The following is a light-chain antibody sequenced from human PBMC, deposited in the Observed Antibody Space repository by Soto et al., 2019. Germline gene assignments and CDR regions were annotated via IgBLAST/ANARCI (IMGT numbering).Light chain of an antibody. CDR3: QQLWTYPLT. CDR2: AAS. CDR1: QDVSRS. Sequence: DTQLTQSPSFLSASVGDRVTITCRASQDVSRSVGWYQQKPGKAPKLLISAASTLHSGVPSRFSGSGSGTDFTLTNSSLQPEDFATYYFQQLWTYPLTFGGGTKVEI. V-gene: IGKV1-9*01. J-gene: IGKJ4*01.